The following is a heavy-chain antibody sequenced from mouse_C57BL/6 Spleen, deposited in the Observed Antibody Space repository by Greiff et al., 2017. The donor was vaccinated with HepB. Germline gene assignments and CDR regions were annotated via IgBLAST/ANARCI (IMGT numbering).Heavy chain of an antibody. Sequence: VQLQESGAELVKPGASVKLSCKASGYTFTSYWMHWVKQRPGQGLEWIGMIHPNSGSTNYNEKFKSKATLTVDKSSSTAYMQLSSLTSEDSAVYYCACNYEYFDVWGTGTTVTVSS. D-gene: IGHD2-1*01. CDR3: ACNYEYFDV. CDR2: IHPNSGST. CDR1: GYTFTSYW. V-gene: IGHV1-64*01. J-gene: IGHJ1*03.